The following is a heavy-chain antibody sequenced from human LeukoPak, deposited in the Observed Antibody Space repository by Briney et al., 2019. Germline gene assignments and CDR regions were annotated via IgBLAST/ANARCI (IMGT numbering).Heavy chain of an antibody. J-gene: IGHJ3*02. V-gene: IGHV5-51*01. CDR2: THPTDSET. CDR3: ASHRGGALAGPLNLAIGAFDI. CDR1: GYSFVSYW. D-gene: IGHD2-21*01. Sequence: GESLKISCKGSGYSFVSYWIGWVRQMPGKGLEWMGITHPTDSETIYSPAFQGHVTISADKSLSTAYLEWSSLKASDTAMYYCASHRGGALAGPLNLAIGAFDIWGQGTMVTVSS.